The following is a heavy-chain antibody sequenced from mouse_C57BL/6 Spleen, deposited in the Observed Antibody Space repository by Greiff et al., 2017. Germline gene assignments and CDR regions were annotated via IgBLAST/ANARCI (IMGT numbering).Heavy chain of an antibody. Sequence: EVMLVESEGGLVQPGSSMKLSCTASGFTFSDYYMAWVRQVPEKGLEWVANINYDGSSTYYLDSLKSRFIISRDNAKNILYLQMSSLTSEDTATYYCARTGTGYFDYWGQGTTLTVSS. CDR1: GFTFSDYY. D-gene: IGHD4-1*01. V-gene: IGHV5-16*01. CDR2: INYDGSST. CDR3: ARTGTGYFDY. J-gene: IGHJ2*01.